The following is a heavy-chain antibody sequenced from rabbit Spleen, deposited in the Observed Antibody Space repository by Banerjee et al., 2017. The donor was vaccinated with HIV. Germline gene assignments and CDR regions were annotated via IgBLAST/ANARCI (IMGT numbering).Heavy chain of an antibody. CDR3: ARDTGASFSTYGMDL. D-gene: IGHD7-1*01. J-gene: IGHJ6*01. V-gene: IGHV1S40*01. CDR2: VYAGSIGSS. Sequence: QSLEEYGGGRVRPGASLTIPCQHSGFSFNSGYDMHWVRPAPGKGLEWIACVYAGSIGSSYSATWAKGRFTISKTSSTTVTLQMTSLTAADTATYFCARDTGASFSTYGMDLWGQGTLVTVS. CDR1: GFSFNSGYD.